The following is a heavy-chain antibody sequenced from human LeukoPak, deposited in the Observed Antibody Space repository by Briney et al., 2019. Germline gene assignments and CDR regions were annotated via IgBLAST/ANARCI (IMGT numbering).Heavy chain of an antibody. D-gene: IGHD3-16*01. CDR3: ARGGGLDV. CDR2: INHNGNVN. V-gene: IGHV3-7*03. Sequence: GGSLRLSCAASGFTFSSYWMHWARQAPGKGLEWVASINHNGNVNYYVNSVKGRFTISRDNAKNSLYLQMSNLRAEDTAVYFCARGGGLDVWGQGATVTVSS. CDR1: GFTFSSYW. J-gene: IGHJ6*02.